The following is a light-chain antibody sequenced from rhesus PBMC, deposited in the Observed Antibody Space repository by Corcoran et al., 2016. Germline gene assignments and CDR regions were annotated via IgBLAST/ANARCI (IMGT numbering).Light chain of an antibody. Sequence: DIQMTQSPSSLSASVGDTVTITCRASQGISSWLAWYQQKPGKAPKLLIYKASSLQSGVPSRFSGSGSGTEFTLTSSSLQSEDFATYYCQQYSSRPLTFGGGTKVELK. CDR2: KAS. CDR1: QGISSW. CDR3: QQYSSRPLT. V-gene: IGKV1-22*01. J-gene: IGKJ4*01.